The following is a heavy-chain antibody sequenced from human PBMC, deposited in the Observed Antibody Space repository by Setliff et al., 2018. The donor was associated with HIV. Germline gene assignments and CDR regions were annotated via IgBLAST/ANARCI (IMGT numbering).Heavy chain of an antibody. J-gene: IGHJ6*02. V-gene: IGHV4-30-4*01. CDR3: ARVGGRGGSSWYLGTKMGRKYGMDV. Sequence: TLSLTCAVSGASFVGDNHWSWIRQTPERGLEWIAYFMYTDIHYVNYLNYRNPSLASRLSISVDKSKNQFSLTLSSVTAADTAVYYCARVGGRGGSSWYLGTKMGRKYGMDVWGQGTTVTVSS. CDR2: FMYTDIHYVNYLN. D-gene: IGHD6-13*01. CDR1: GASFVGDNH.